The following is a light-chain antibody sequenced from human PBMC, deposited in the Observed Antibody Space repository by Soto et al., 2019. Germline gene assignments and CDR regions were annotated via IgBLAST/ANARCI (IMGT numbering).Light chain of an antibody. J-gene: IGKJ1*01. CDR2: SAF. Sequence: DIQMTQSPSSLSASVGDRVTITCRASPSVSSYLNWYQQKPGKAPKLLIYSAFSLHSGVPSRFSGSGSGTDFTLTISSLQPEDFATYYCQQSYSSPWTFGQGTKVDIK. V-gene: IGKV1-39*01. CDR1: PSVSSY. CDR3: QQSYSSPWT.